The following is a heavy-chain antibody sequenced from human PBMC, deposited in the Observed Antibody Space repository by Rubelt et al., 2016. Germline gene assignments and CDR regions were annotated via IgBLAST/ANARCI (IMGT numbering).Heavy chain of an antibody. V-gene: IGHV3-21*01. CDR2: IVYSGDYQ. CDR1: GFTFTTSG. J-gene: IGHJ4*02. D-gene: IGHD1-26*01. CDR3: ARDGSEWSRDY. Sequence: KPGGSLRLSCVASGFTFTTSGMTWIRQAPGKGLEWVSTIVYSGDYQYYADSVKGRFTISRDNARNSLFLQMNNLRADDTAVYYCARDGSEWSRDYWGPGTLVTVSS.